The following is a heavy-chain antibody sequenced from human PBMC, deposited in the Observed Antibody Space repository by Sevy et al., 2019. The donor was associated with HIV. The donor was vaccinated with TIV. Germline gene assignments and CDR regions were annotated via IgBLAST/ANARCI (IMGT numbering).Heavy chain of an antibody. D-gene: IGHD3-22*01. J-gene: IGHJ4*02. CDR1: GYTLTKLS. CDR3: AITKDYYDNSGYPFDY. Sequence: ASVKVSCKVSGYTLTKLSMHWVRQAPGKGLEWMGTFDPEDGKTIYAQKFQGRVTMTEDTFIDTAYMELSSLRTEDTGVFYCAITKDYYDNSGYPFDYWGQGTLVTVSS. CDR2: FDPEDGKT. V-gene: IGHV1-24*01.